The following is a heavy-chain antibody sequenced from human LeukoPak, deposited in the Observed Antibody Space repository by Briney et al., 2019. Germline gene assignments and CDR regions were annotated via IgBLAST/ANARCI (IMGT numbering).Heavy chain of an antibody. V-gene: IGHV1-69*04. CDR2: SIPILGLA. CDR1: VGTFSSYA. J-gene: IGHJ4*02. D-gene: IGHD3-10*01. Sequence: AASVKVSCKASVGTFSSYAISWVRQAPGQGLEWMGRSIPILGLANYAQKFQGRVTLTADKFTSTAYMELSRLRSENTAVLYCERDTKRGLREYYFDYWGQGAQVTVSS. CDR3: ERDTKRGLREYYFDY.